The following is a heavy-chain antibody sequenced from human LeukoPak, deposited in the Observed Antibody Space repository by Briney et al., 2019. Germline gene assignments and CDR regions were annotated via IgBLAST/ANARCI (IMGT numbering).Heavy chain of an antibody. J-gene: IGHJ3*02. CDR1: GGSISSGGYY. CDR3: ARNQARRDGYKSAFDI. Sequence: PSETLSLTCTVSGGSISSGGYYWSWIRQPPGKGLEWIGEIYHSGSTNYNPSLKSRVTISVDKSKNQFSLKLSSVTAADTAVYYCARNQARRDGYKSAFDIWGQGTMVTVSS. CDR2: IYHSGST. D-gene: IGHD5-24*01. V-gene: IGHV4-30-2*01.